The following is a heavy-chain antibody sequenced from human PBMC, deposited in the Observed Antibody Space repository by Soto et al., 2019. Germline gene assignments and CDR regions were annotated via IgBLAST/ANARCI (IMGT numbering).Heavy chain of an antibody. J-gene: IGHJ6*02. V-gene: IGHV3-23*01. CDR2: INIGGDTT. CDR3: AKLLVTQMPYYYYGLDV. CDR1: GVTFSNYA. D-gene: IGHD2-21*02. Sequence: PGGSLRLSCGVSGVTFSNYAMSWVRQAPGKGLEWVSAINIGGDTTYYADSVKGRFTMSRDNSKNTLYLQMNSLRAEDTAVYYCAKLLVTQMPYYYYGLDVWGQGTTATVSS.